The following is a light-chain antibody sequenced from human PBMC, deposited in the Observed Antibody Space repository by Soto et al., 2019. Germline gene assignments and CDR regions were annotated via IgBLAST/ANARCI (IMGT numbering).Light chain of an antibody. CDR2: DAS. CDR1: QSVGSY. J-gene: IGKJ4*01. V-gene: IGKV3-11*01. CDR3: QQRSNWPRT. Sequence: IVLTQSPATLSLSPGERATLSCRASQSVGSYLAWYRQKPGQAPRLLIYDASNRATGIPARFSGSGSETDFTLTISSLEAEDFAVYYCQQRSNWPRTFGGGTKVEIK.